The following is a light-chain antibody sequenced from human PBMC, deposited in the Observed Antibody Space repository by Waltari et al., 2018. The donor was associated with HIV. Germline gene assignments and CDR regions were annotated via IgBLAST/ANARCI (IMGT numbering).Light chain of an antibody. V-gene: IGLV1-51*01. CDR1: NPNIRNNY. J-gene: IGLJ1*01. CDR2: DNN. CDR3: GTWDNGLNAYV. Sequence: QSVLTQPPSVSAAPGQKIGISCSGANPNIRNNYQSWYQQSPGRAPQLLIYDNNRRPSETPDRFSGSKSGTSATLDITGLQTGDEADYYCGTWDNGLNAYVFGSGTKVTVL.